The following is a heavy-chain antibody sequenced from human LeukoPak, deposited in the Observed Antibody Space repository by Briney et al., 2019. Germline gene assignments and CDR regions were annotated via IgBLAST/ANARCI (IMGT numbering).Heavy chain of an antibody. Sequence: PGGSLRLSCAASGFTFSSYGMHWVRQAPGKGLEWVAVIWYDGSNKYYADSVKGRFTISRDNSKNTPYLQMNSLRAEDTAVYYCAKAFLDHDAFDIWGQGTMVTVSS. CDR2: IWYDGSNK. CDR1: GFTFSSYG. J-gene: IGHJ3*02. V-gene: IGHV3-33*06. CDR3: AKAFLDHDAFDI.